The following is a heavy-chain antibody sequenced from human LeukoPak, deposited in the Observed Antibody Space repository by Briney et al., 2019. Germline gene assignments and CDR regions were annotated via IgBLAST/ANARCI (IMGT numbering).Heavy chain of an antibody. Sequence: ASVTVSCKASGYTFTGYYMHWVRQAPGQGLEWMGWINPNSGGTNYAQKFQGWVTMTRDTSISTAYMELSRLRSDDTAVYYCARGEDIVVVPDGTFDPWGQGTLVTVPS. V-gene: IGHV1-2*04. CDR1: GYTFTGYY. D-gene: IGHD2-2*01. J-gene: IGHJ5*02. CDR2: INPNSGGT. CDR3: ARGEDIVVVPDGTFDP.